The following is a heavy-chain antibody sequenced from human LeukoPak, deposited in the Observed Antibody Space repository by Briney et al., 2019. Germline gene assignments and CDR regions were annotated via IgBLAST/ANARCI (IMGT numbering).Heavy chain of an antibody. V-gene: IGHV3-21*01. CDR3: ARGVSYYDFWSGYSSPNWFDP. CDR2: ISSSSSYI. Sequence: GGSLRLSCAASGFTFSSYSMNWVRQAPGKGLEWVSSISSSSSYIYYADSVKGRFTISRDNAKNSLYLQMNSLRAEDTAVYYCARGVSYYDFWSGYSSPNWFDPWGQGTLVTVSS. J-gene: IGHJ5*02. CDR1: GFTFSSYS. D-gene: IGHD3-3*01.